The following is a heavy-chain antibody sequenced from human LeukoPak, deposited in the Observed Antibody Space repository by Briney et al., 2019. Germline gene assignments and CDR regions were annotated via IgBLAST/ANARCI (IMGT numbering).Heavy chain of an antibody. CDR1: GGSISSGGYS. CDR3: ARGSGWFFSNFYGMDI. D-gene: IGHD6-19*01. V-gene: IGHV4-30-2*01. J-gene: IGHJ6*02. Sequence: PSETLSLTCAVSGGSISSGGYSWSWIRQPPGKGLEWIGYIYHSGSTYYNPSLKSRVTISVDRSKNQFSLKLSSVTAADTAVYYCARGSGWFFSNFYGMDIWGQGTTVTVSS. CDR2: IYHSGST.